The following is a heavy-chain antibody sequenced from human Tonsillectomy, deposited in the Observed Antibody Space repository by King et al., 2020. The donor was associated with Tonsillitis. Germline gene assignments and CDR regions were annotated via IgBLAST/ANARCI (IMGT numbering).Heavy chain of an antibody. J-gene: IGHJ4*02. D-gene: IGHD6-13*01. Sequence: QLVQSGAEVKEPGASMKISCKASGYTFSNYAIQWVRQAPGQRLEWLGWVSAGNGDTKYSQKFQDRVSITWDTSARTAYLDLSSLRSEDTAVYYCARDLVSDVSSWYVYWGQGALVAVSS. CDR2: VSAGNGDT. V-gene: IGHV1-3*01. CDR3: ARDLVSDVSSWYVY. CDR1: GYTFSNYA.